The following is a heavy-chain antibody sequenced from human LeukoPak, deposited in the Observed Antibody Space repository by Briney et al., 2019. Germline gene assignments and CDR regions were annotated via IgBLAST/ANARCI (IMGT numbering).Heavy chain of an antibody. CDR1: GYTFTGYY. CDR2: INPNSGGT. V-gene: IGHV1-2*02. Sequence: GASVKVSCKASGYTFTGYYMHWVRQAPGQGLEWMGWINPNSGGTNYAQKFQGRVTMTRDTSISTAYMELSRPRSDDTAVYYCARDRDYGDSFDYWGQGTLVTVSS. D-gene: IGHD4-17*01. CDR3: ARDRDYGDSFDY. J-gene: IGHJ4*02.